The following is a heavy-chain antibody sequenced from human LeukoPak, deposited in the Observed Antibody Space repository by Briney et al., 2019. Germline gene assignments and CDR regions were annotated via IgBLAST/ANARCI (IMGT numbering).Heavy chain of an antibody. D-gene: IGHD4-23*01. J-gene: IGHJ4*02. Sequence: VASVTVSCKASGYTFTSYGISWVRQAPGQGLEWMGWISAYNGNTNYAQKLQGRVTMTTDTSTSTAYMELRSLRSDDTAVYYCARDWDGGKSADYWGQGTLVTVSS. CDR2: ISAYNGNT. CDR1: GYTFTSYG. V-gene: IGHV1-18*01. CDR3: ARDWDGGKSADY.